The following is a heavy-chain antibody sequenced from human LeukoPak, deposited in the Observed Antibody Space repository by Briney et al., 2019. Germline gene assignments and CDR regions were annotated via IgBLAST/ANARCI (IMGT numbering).Heavy chain of an antibody. CDR3: ARDFCSGGSCYPDAFDI. J-gene: IGHJ3*02. Sequence: PGRSLRLSCAASGITFNTYGMHWVRQAPGKGLEWVAVIWYDGSNTYYADSVKGRFTISRDNSKNTLYLQMNSLRAEDTAVYYCARDFCSGGSCYPDAFDIWGQGTMVTVSS. D-gene: IGHD2-15*01. CDR1: GITFNTYG. V-gene: IGHV3-33*01. CDR2: IWYDGSNT.